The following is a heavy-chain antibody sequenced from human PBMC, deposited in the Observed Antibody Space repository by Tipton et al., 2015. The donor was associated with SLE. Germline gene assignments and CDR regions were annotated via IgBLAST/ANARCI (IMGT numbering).Heavy chain of an antibody. J-gene: IGHJ6*03. CDR3: ARESGSYRGYYMDV. CDR1: GFTFSICT. D-gene: IGHD1-26*01. V-gene: IGHV3-30*04. Sequence: SLRLSCAASGFTFSICTMHWVRQAPGKGLEWVAVISNDGNNQYYADSVKGRFTISRDNAKNSLFLQMNSLRAEDTAVYYCARESGSYRGYYMDVWGKGTTVTVSS. CDR2: ISNDGNNQ.